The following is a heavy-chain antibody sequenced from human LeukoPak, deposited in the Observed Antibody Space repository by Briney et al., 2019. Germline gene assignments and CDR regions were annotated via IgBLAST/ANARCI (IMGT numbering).Heavy chain of an antibody. CDR3: ARVRISSGSNWFDP. CDR2: IYHSGST. J-gene: IGHJ5*02. Sequence: PSETLSLTCTVSGYSISSGYYWGWIRQPPGKGLEWIGSIYHSGSTHYNPSLKSRVTISVDTSKNQFSLKLSSVTAADTAVYYCARVRISSGSNWFDPWGQGTLVTVSS. D-gene: IGHD1-26*01. V-gene: IGHV4-38-2*02. CDR1: GYSISSGYY.